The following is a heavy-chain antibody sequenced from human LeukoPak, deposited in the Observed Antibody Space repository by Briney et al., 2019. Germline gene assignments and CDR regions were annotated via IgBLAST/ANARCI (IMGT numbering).Heavy chain of an antibody. CDR1: GYTFTSCD. Sequence: RASVKVSCKASGYTFTSCDINWVRQATGQGLEWMGWMNPNSGNTGYAQKFQGRVTMTRNTSISTAYMELSSLRSEDTAVYYCARGGRYSYGTQFDYWGQGTLVTVSS. D-gene: IGHD5-18*01. CDR2: MNPNSGNT. J-gene: IGHJ4*02. V-gene: IGHV1-8*01. CDR3: ARGGRYSYGTQFDY.